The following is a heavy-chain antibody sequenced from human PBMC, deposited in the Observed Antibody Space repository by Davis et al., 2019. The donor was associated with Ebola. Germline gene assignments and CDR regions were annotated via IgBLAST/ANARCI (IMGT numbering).Heavy chain of an antibody. V-gene: IGHV3-21*05. CDR1: GFTFSSYS. J-gene: IGHJ4*02. Sequence: PAGSLRLSCAASGFTFSSYSMNWVRQAPGKGLEWDSYISSSSSYTNYADSVKGRFTISRDNAKNTLYRQMNSLRAEDTAVYYCARDLARGGYSPFDYWGQGTLVTVSS. CDR2: ISSSSSYT. CDR3: ARDLARGGYSPFDY. D-gene: IGHD5-24*01.